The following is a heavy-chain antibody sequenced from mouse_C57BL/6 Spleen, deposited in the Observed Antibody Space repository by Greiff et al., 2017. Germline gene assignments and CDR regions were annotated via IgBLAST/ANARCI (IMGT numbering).Heavy chain of an antibody. Sequence: VQLQQSGAELVRPGASVTLSCTASGYTFTDYDMHWVKQTPVHGLEWIGAIDPETGGTAYNQKFKGKAILTADKSSSTAYMELRSLTSADSAVYYCTRGGTPDYWGQGTTLTVSS. V-gene: IGHV1-15*01. D-gene: IGHD3-3*01. CDR2: IDPETGGT. CDR1: GYTFTDYD. J-gene: IGHJ2*01. CDR3: TRGGTPDY.